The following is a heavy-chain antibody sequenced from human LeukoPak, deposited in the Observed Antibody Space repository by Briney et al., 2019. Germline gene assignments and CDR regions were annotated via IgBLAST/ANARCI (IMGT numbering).Heavy chain of an antibody. Sequence: GGSLRLSCAASGFTFSSYAMHWVRQAPGKGLEWVANIKQDGSEKYYVDSVKGRFTISRDNAKNSLYLQMNSLRAEDTAVYYCARDHYDYVWGSYRSAPDYWGQGTLVTVSS. CDR2: IKQDGSEK. CDR3: ARDHYDYVWGSYRSAPDY. J-gene: IGHJ4*02. D-gene: IGHD3-16*02. CDR1: GFTFSSYA. V-gene: IGHV3-7*03.